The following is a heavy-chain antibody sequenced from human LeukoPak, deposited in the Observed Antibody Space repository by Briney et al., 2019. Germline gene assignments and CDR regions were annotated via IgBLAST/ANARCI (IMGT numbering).Heavy chain of an antibody. Sequence: ASVKVSCKASGFTFTSSAVQWVRQARGQRLEWIGWIVVGSGNTNYAQKLQGRVTMTTDTSTSTAYMELRSLRSDDTAVYYCARDEVYSSSWCFDYWGQGTLVTVSS. CDR3: ARDEVYSSSWCFDY. D-gene: IGHD6-13*01. V-gene: IGHV1-58*01. CDR2: IVVGSGNT. J-gene: IGHJ4*02. CDR1: GFTFTSSA.